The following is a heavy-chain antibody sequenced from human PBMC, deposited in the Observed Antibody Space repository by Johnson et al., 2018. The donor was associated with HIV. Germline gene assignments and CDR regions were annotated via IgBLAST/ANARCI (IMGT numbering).Heavy chain of an antibody. Sequence: QVQLVESGGGVVQPGRSLRLSCAASGFTFSSYAMHWVRQAPGKGLEWVAVISYDGSNKYYADSVKGRFTISRDNSKNTLYLQMNSLRAEDTAVYYCARATLGADDAFDIWGQGTMVTVSS. CDR1: GFTFSSYA. V-gene: IGHV3-30*04. D-gene: IGHD1-26*01. J-gene: IGHJ3*02. CDR2: ISYDGSNK. CDR3: ARATLGADDAFDI.